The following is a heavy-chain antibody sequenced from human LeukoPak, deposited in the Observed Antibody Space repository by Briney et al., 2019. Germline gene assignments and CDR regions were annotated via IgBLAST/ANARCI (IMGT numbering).Heavy chain of an antibody. Sequence: GGSLRLSCAASGFPFSTYAMSWVRQAPGKGLEWVSSIRGSDGSTYYAESVKGRFAISRDNSKNTLYLQMNSLRAEDTAVYYCAKDVYGDYGGLDYWGQGTLVTVSS. CDR1: GFPFSTYA. D-gene: IGHD4-17*01. V-gene: IGHV3-23*01. CDR2: IRGSDGST. J-gene: IGHJ4*02. CDR3: AKDVYGDYGGLDY.